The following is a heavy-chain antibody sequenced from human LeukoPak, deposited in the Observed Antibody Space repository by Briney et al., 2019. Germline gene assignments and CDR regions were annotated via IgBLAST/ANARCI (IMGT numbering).Heavy chain of an antibody. CDR1: GFTFSIYA. D-gene: IGHD1-26*01. CDR3: AKALAGATRYYFAY. Sequence: GGSLRLSCAASGFTFSIYAMSWVRQAPGKGLEWVSAISGIGCSTYYADSVKGRFTSSRDNSKNTLYLQMNSLRAEDTPAYYCAKALAGATRYYFAYWGQGTLVTVSS. J-gene: IGHJ4*02. V-gene: IGHV3-23*01. CDR2: ISGIGCST.